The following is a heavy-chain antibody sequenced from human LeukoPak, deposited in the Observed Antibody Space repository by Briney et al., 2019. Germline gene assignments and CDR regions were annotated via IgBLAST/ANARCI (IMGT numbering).Heavy chain of an antibody. Sequence: PGGSLRLSCAASGFTFSSYSMNWVRQAPGKGLEWVSSISSSSYIYYADSVKGRFTISRDNAKNSLFLQMNSLRDEDTAVYYCASDSPGYDSGSYFAYWGQGTLVTVSS. CDR3: ASDSPGYDSGSYFAY. CDR1: GFTFSSYS. D-gene: IGHD2-15*01. CDR2: ISSSSYI. V-gene: IGHV3-21*04. J-gene: IGHJ4*02.